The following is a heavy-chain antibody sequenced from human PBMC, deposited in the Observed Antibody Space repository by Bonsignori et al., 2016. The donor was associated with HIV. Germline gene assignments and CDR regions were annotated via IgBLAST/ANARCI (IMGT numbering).Heavy chain of an antibody. CDR3: ASTYDTSGYYYKYFQY. CDR1: GGSISSSNYY. J-gene: IGHJ1*01. CDR2: SHYSGST. V-gene: IGHV4-39*07. D-gene: IGHD3-22*01. Sequence: GSLRLSCTVSGGSISSSNYYWGWIRQPPGKGLEWIGSSHYSGSTFYNPSLKSRLTISVDTSRKQFSLKLSSVTAADTAVYYCASTYDTSGYYYKYFQYWGQGTLVTVSS.